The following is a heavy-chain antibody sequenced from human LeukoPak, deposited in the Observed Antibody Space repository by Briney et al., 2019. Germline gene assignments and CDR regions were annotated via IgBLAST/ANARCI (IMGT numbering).Heavy chain of an antibody. Sequence: GGSLRLSCAASGFTFSSYSMNWVRQAPGKGLEWVSSISSSSSYIYYADSVKGRFTISRDNAKNTLYLQMNSLRAEDTAVYYCARASGIVGAELDYWGQGTLVTVSS. J-gene: IGHJ4*02. CDR2: ISSSSSYI. V-gene: IGHV3-21*01. CDR3: ARASGIVGAELDY. D-gene: IGHD1-26*01. CDR1: GFTFSSYS.